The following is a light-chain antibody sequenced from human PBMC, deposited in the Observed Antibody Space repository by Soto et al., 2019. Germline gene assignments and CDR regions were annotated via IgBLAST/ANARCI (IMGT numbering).Light chain of an antibody. Sequence: QSVLTQPPSASGTPGQRVTISCSGSSSNIGSNYVYWYQQLPGTAPKLLIYRNNQRPSGVPDRFSGSKSGTSASLAISGLRSEDEVDYYCAAWDDSLSGFVVFGGGTKLTVL. CDR3: AAWDDSLSGFVV. CDR1: SSNIGSNY. J-gene: IGLJ2*01. V-gene: IGLV1-47*01. CDR2: RNN.